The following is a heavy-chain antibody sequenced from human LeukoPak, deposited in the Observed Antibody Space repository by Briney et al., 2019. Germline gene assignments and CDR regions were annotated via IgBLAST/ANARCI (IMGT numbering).Heavy chain of an antibody. Sequence: SETLSLTCTVSTGSISSYFWGWVRQPAGKGLELIGRIYTTGMTHYNPSLKSRLTMSIDTSKNQFSLTLRSVTAADTAVYYCGRQSDTASYYFVDYWSQGTLVAVS. J-gene: IGHJ4*02. D-gene: IGHD1-26*01. V-gene: IGHV4-4*07. CDR1: TGSISSYF. CDR3: GRQSDTASYYFVDY. CDR2: IYTTGMT.